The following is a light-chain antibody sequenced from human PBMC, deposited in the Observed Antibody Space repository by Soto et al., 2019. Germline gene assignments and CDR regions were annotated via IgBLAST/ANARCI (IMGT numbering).Light chain of an antibody. J-gene: IGKJ4*01. Sequence: EIVLTQSPATLSLSPGERATLSCRASQSVSSYLAWYQQKPGQAPRLLIYDACNRATGIPARLSGSGSGTDVTLTIIGLKYDHFAVYYCQQRSSWPLTFGGGTKVEIK. CDR1: QSVSSY. V-gene: IGKV3-11*01. CDR3: QQRSSWPLT. CDR2: DAC.